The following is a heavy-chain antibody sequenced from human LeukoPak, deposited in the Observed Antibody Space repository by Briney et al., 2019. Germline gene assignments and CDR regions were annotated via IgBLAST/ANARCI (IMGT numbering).Heavy chain of an antibody. V-gene: IGHV3-64*01. CDR2: ISSNGGST. J-gene: IGHJ4*02. CDR3: ARDARDSSSWYGWYYFDY. Sequence: PGGSLRLSCAASGFTFSSYAMHWVRQAPGKGLEYVSAISSNGGSTYYANSVKGRFTISRDNSKNTLYLQMGSLRAEDMAVYYCARDARDSSSWYGWYYFDYWGQGTLVTVSS. D-gene: IGHD6-13*01. CDR1: GFTFSSYA.